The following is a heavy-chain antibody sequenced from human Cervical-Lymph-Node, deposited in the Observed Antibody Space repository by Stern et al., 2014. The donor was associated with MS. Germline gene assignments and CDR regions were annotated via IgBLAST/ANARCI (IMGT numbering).Heavy chain of an antibody. CDR1: GFTFDDYA. CDR3: AKDIEAGRVVTAIDY. CDR2: ISWNSGSI. D-gene: IGHD2-21*02. Sequence: EVQLVQSGGGLVQPGRSLRLSCAASGFTFDDYAMHWVRQAPGKGLEWVSGISWNSGSIGYADSVKGRFTISRDNAKNSLYLQMNSLRAEDTALYYCAKDIEAGRVVTAIDYWGQGTLVTVSS. J-gene: IGHJ4*02. V-gene: IGHV3-9*01.